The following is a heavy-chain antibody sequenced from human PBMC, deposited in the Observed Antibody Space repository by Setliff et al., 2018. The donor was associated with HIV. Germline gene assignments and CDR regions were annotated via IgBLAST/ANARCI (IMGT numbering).Heavy chain of an antibody. V-gene: IGHV3-30*04. Sequence: PGGSLRLSCVASGFSFSSYFMHWVRQAPGKGLEWVAVISYDGSTKYCTDGLFTISRDSSKSTLYLEMNSLRVEDTAVYYCARDRGYSYDTSGYYYWGNSFEIWGQGTRVTVAS. CDR1: GFSFSSYF. D-gene: IGHD3-22*01. J-gene: IGHJ3*02. CDR3: ARDRGYSYDTSGYYYWGNSFEI. CDR2: ISYDGSTK.